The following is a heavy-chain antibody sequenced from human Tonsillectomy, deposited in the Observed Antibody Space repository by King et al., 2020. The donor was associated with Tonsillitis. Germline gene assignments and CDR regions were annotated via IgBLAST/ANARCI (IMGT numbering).Heavy chain of an antibody. CDR3: ARVQWLEGDWFDP. D-gene: IGHD6-19*01. V-gene: IGHV5-51*01. CDR2: IYPGDSGI. Sequence: VQLVESGAEVKKPGESLKISCKGSGYNFTNFWIAWVRQMPGKGLEWMGIIYPGDSGIRYSPSFQGQVTISADKSISTAYLQLSSLKATDTAIYYCARVQWLEGDWFDPWGQGTLVTVPS. J-gene: IGHJ5*02. CDR1: GYNFTNFW.